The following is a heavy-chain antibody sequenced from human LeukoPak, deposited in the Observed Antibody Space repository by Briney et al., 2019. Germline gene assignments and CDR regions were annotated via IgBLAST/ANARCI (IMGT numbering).Heavy chain of an antibody. CDR2: IYTSGST. CDR3: ASERVSGSPPSDWFDP. J-gene: IGHJ5*02. CDR1: GGSINSYY. D-gene: IGHD1-26*01. Sequence: SETLSLTCTVSGGSINSYYWSWIRQPAGKGLEWIGRIYTSGSTNYNPSLKSRVTMSVDTSKNQFSLKLSSVTAADTAVYYCASERVSGSPPSDWFDPWGQGTLVTVSS. V-gene: IGHV4-4*07.